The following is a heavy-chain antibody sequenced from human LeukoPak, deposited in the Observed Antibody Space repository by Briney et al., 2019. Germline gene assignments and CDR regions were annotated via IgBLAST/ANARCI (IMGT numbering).Heavy chain of an antibody. CDR1: GYTFTSYG. CDR2: ISTCNSNT. V-gene: IGHV1-18*01. CDR3: AREEPAGSITMVRSPGRPPDY. D-gene: IGHD3-10*01. J-gene: IGHJ4*02. Sequence: ASLKVSCKASGYTFTSYGISWVRQAPGQGLEWMGWISTCNSNTIYAHKLQGRVTMTTDTATSTAYMELRSLRSDDTAVYYCAREEPAGSITMVRSPGRPPDYWGQGTLVTV.